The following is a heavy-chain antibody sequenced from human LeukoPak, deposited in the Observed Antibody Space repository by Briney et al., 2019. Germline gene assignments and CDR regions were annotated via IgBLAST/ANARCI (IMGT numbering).Heavy chain of an antibody. CDR1: GFTLSSYG. D-gene: IGHD1-26*01. J-gene: IGHJ4*02. V-gene: IGHV3-33*01. Sequence: GRSLRLSCAASGFTLSSYGMHWVRQAPGKGLEWVAVIWHDGSNKYYVDSVKGRFTISRDNSKNTLYLQMNSLRAEDTSVYYCARGEHFDYWGQGTLVTVSS. CDR2: IWHDGSNK. CDR3: ARGEHFDY.